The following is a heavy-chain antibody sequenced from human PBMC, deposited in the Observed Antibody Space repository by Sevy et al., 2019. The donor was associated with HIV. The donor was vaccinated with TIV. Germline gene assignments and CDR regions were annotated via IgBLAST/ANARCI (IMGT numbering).Heavy chain of an antibody. CDR3: AKVYRAWYFDY. D-gene: IGHD1-20*01. J-gene: IGHJ4*02. CDR1: RFTFSTYA. V-gene: IGHV3-23*01. CDR2: ISGSGDSK. Sequence: GGSLRLSCAASRFTFSTYAMSWVRQAPGKGLEWVSAISGSGDSKYYADSVKGRFTISRDNSKNTLYLQMNSLRAEDAALYYCAKVYRAWYFDYWGQGTLVTVSS.